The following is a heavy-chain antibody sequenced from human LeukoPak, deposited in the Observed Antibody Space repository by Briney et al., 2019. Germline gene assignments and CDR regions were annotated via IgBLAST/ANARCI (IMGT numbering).Heavy chain of an antibody. V-gene: IGHV3-9*03. CDR2: ISWNSGSI. D-gene: IGHD3-10*01. CDR3: ARDRKHVFLWLGEPTLNDC. CDR1: GFTFDDYA. Sequence: GGSLRLSCAASGFTFDDYAMHWVRQAPGKGLEWVSGISWNSGSIGYADSVKGRFTISRDNAKNSLYLQMNSLRAEDMALYYCARDRKHVFLWLGEPTLNDCWGQGTLVTVSS. J-gene: IGHJ4*02.